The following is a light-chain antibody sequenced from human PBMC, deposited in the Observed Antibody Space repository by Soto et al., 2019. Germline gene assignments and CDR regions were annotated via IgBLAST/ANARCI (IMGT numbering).Light chain of an antibody. CDR2: EVS. V-gene: IGLV2-8*01. J-gene: IGLJ1*01. Sequence: QSALTQPPSASGSPGQSVTISCTGTSSDVGGYNYVSWYQQHPGKAPKLMIYEVSKRPSGVPARFSGSKSGNTASLTVSGLQAEDEADYYCSSYAGSNNDVFGTGTKVTVL. CDR1: SSDVGGYNY. CDR3: SSYAGSNNDV.